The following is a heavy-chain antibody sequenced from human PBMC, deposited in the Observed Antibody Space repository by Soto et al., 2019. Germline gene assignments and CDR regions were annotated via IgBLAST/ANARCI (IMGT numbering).Heavy chain of an antibody. CDR1: GFTFSYYY. V-gene: IGHV3-11*01. Sequence: PGGSLRLSCAASGFTFSYYYMTWIRQAPGKGLEWVSYITSSGTGVYYPDSVKGRFTISRDNAKKSLYLQMSSLRAEDTAVYYCARAYSDAFDIWGQGTMVTVSS. J-gene: IGHJ3*02. CDR3: ARAYSDAFDI. D-gene: IGHD2-15*01. CDR2: ITSSGTGV.